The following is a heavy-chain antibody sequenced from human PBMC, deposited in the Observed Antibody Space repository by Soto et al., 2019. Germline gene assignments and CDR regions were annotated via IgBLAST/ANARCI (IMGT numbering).Heavy chain of an antibody. J-gene: IGHJ4*02. CDR3: AKEDGLEPTSFGY. Sequence: GGSLRLSCAASGFTFSSYGMHWVRQAPGKGLEWVAVISYDGSNKYYADSVKGRFTISRDNSKNTLYLQMNSLRAEDTAVYYCAKEDGLEPTSFGYWGQGTLVTVSS. D-gene: IGHD1-1*01. CDR2: ISYDGSNK. V-gene: IGHV3-30*18. CDR1: GFTFSSYG.